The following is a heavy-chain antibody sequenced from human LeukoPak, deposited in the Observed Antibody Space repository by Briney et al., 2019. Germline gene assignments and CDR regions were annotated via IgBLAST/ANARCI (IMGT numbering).Heavy chain of an antibody. Sequence: ASVKVSCKASGYTFTSYGISWVRQAPGQGLEWMGWISAYNGNTNYAQKFQGRVTMTRDTSISTAYMELSRLRSDDTAVYYCARGSRDYYDSSGYYPPEDYWGQGTLVTVSS. J-gene: IGHJ4*02. CDR3: ARGSRDYYDSSGYYPPEDY. CDR2: ISAYNGNT. CDR1: GYTFTSYG. V-gene: IGHV1-18*01. D-gene: IGHD3-22*01.